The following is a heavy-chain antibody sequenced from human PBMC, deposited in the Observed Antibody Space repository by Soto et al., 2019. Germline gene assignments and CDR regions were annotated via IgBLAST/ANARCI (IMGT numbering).Heavy chain of an antibody. D-gene: IGHD3-22*01. CDR2: ISSSGSTI. CDR1: GFTFSDYY. V-gene: IGHV3-11*01. CDR3: ARSHLYYDNSGYHDY. J-gene: IGHJ4*02. Sequence: SLRLSCAASGFTFSDYYMSWIRQAPGKGLEWVSYISSSGSTIYYADSVKGRFTISRDNAKNSLYLQMNSLRAEDTAVYYCARSHLYYDNSGYHDYWGQGTLVTVSS.